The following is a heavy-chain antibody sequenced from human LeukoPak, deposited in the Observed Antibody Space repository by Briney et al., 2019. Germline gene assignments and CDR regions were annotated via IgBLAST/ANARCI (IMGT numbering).Heavy chain of an antibody. Sequence: GRSLRLSCAASGFTFSSYGMHWVRQAPGKGREWVAVIWYDGSNKYYADSVKGRFTISRDNSKNTLYLQMNSLRAEDTAVYYCAKYSSGWSFDYWGQGTLVTVSS. J-gene: IGHJ4*02. CDR1: GFTFSSYG. CDR3: AKYSSGWSFDY. D-gene: IGHD6-19*01. CDR2: IWYDGSNK. V-gene: IGHV3-33*06.